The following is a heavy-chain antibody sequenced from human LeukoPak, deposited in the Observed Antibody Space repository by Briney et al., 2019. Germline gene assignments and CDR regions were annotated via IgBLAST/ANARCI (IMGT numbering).Heavy chain of an antibody. CDR3: AGRRPYNSGSHIGY. J-gene: IGHJ4*02. V-gene: IGHV3-7*02. CDR1: GFTFSTSW. CDR2: IKQDGSEK. D-gene: IGHD6-19*01. Sequence: PGGSLRLSCAASGFTFSTSWMSWVRRAPGRGLEWVANIKQDGSEKYYVDSVKGRFTISRDNAKNSLYLQMNSLRAEDTAVYYCAGRRPYNSGSHIGYWGQGTLVTVSS.